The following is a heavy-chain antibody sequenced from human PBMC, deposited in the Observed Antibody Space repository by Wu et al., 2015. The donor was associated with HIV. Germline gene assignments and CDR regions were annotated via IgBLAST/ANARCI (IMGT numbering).Heavy chain of an antibody. CDR1: DYTFTSYG. CDR2: ISAYNGDT. D-gene: IGHD3-16*02. CDR3: AGLRLGEFSLAY. J-gene: IGHJ4*02. V-gene: IGHV1-18*01. Sequence: QVQLVQSGADVKKPGASVKVSCKTSDYTFTSYGINWVRQAPGQGLEWMGWISAYNGDTNYAQKLQGRVTMTTDTSTSTAYMELRSLRSDDTAVYYCAGLRLGEFSLAYWGQGTLVTVSS.